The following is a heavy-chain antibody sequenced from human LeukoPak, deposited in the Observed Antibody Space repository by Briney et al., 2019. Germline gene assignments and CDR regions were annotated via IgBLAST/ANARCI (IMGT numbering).Heavy chain of an antibody. CDR3: ARGCYSSFDY. CDR2: TYYRSKWNT. D-gene: IGHD5-18*01. J-gene: IGHJ4*02. V-gene: IGHV6-1*01. Sequence: SQTLSLTCAIFGDSLSNNNVAWNWIRQSPSRGLEWLGRTYYRSKWNTDYAASVKSRITINSDTSKNQFSLQLNSVTPEDTAVYYCARGCYSSFDYWDQGTLVTVSS. CDR1: GDSLSNNNVA.